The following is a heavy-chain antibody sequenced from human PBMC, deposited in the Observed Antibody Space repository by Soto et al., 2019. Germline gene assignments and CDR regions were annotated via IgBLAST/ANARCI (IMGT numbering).Heavy chain of an antibody. CDR1: GGSISSGGYS. J-gene: IGHJ3*02. CDR2: IYHRGST. D-gene: IGHD2-2*01. V-gene: IGHV4-30-2*01. Sequence: QLQLQESGSGLVKPSQTLSLTCAVSGGSISSGGYSWSWIRQPPGKGLEWIGYIYHRGSTYYNPSLKSRVTISVDRSKNQFSLKLSSVTAADTAVYYCARVGGYCSSTSCSGAFDIWGQGTMVTVSS. CDR3: ARVGGYCSSTSCSGAFDI.